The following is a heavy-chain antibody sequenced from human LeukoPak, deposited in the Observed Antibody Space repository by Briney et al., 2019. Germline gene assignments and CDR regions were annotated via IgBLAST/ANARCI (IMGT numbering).Heavy chain of an antibody. D-gene: IGHD3-9*01. J-gene: IGHJ4*02. CDR3: AREQGHYDILTGYFTTHFDY. CDR1: GYTFTSYG. V-gene: IGHV1-18*01. CDR2: ISAYNGNT. Sequence: ASVKVSCKASGYTFTSYGISWVRQAPGQGLEWMGWISAYNGNTNYAQKLQGRVTMTTDTSTSTAYMELRSLRSDDTAVYYCAREQGHYDILTGYFTTHFDYWGQGTLVTVSS.